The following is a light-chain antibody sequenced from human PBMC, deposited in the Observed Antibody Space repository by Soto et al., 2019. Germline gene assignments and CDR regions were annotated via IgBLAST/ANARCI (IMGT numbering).Light chain of an antibody. CDR1: QSVTSNF. V-gene: IGKV3-20*01. CDR3: QQYGSSPRT. CDR2: GAS. Sequence: EIVLTQSPGTLSLSPGERVTLSCRASQSVTSNFLAWYQQKPGQAPRLLIHGASNRATGIPDRFSGSGSGTDFTLTISRLEPEDFAVYYCQQYGSSPRTFGPGTKVEIK. J-gene: IGKJ1*01.